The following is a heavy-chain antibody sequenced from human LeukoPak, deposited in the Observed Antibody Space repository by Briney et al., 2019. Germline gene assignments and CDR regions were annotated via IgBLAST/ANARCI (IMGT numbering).Heavy chain of an antibody. J-gene: IGHJ5*02. D-gene: IGHD3-10*01. Sequence: GGSLRLSCAASGFTFSSYSMNWVRQAPGKGLEWVSSISSSSSYIYYADSVKGRFTISRDNAKNSLYLQMNSLRAEDTAVYYCARYAGDYYPNWFDPWGQGTLVTVSS. CDR2: ISSSSSYI. CDR3: ARYAGDYYPNWFDP. CDR1: GFTFSSYS. V-gene: IGHV3-21*01.